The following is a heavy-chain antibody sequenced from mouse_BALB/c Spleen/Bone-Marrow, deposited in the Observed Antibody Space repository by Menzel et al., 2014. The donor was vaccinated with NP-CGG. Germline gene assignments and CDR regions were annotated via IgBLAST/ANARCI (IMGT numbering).Heavy chain of an antibody. V-gene: IGHV5-9-4*01. CDR1: GLTFSSYA. CDR3: ARSSQRDYAMDY. D-gene: IGHD3-2*02. CDR2: ISSGGSYT. Sequence: DVQAVESAGGLVKPGVSLKLFCAASGLTFSSYAMSWVRQSPEKRLEWVAEISSGGSYTYYPDTGTGRFTIARDNAKNALYLEMSSLRSEDTAMYFCARSSQRDYAMDYWGLGPSVTDSS. J-gene: IGHJ4*01.